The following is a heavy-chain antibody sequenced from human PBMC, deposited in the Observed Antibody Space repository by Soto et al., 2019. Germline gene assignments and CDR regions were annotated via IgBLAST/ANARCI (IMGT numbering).Heavy chain of an antibody. V-gene: IGHV3-33*06. CDR3: AKGGAYCGGDCYSEYFQH. D-gene: IGHD2-21*02. Sequence: QPGGSLRLSCAASGFTFSSYGMHWVRQAPGKGLEWVAVIWYDGSNKYYADSVKGRFTISRDNSKNTLYLQMNSLRAEDTAVYYCAKGGAYCGGDCYSEYFQHWGQGTLVTVSS. CDR2: IWYDGSNK. J-gene: IGHJ1*01. CDR1: GFTFSSYG.